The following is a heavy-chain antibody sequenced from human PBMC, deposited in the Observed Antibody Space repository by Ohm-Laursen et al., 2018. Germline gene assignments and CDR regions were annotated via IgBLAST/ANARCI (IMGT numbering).Heavy chain of an antibody. V-gene: IGHV3-21*01. CDR3: ARDLICSGGSCYSAYL. J-gene: IGHJ5*02. Sequence: GSLRLSCTASGFTFSSYSMNWVRQAPGKGLEWVSSISSSSSYIYYADSVKGRFTISRDNAKNSLYLQMNSLRAEDTAVYYCARDLICSGGSCYSAYLWGQGTLVTVSS. CDR2: ISSSSSYI. CDR1: GFTFSSYS. D-gene: IGHD2-15*01.